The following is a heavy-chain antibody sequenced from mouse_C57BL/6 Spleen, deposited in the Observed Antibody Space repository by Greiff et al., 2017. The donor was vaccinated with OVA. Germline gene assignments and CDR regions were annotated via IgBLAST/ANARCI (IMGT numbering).Heavy chain of an antibody. J-gene: IGHJ3*01. Sequence: EVQLVESGGGLVKPGGSLKLSCAASGFTFSDYGMHWVRQAPEKGLEWVAYISSGSSTIYYADTVKGRFTISRDNAKNTLFLKMTSVRSEDTAMYYCALRRWFAYWGQGTLVTVSA. CDR2: ISSGSSTI. V-gene: IGHV5-17*01. CDR1: GFTFSDYG. CDR3: ALRRWFAY. D-gene: IGHD2-12*01.